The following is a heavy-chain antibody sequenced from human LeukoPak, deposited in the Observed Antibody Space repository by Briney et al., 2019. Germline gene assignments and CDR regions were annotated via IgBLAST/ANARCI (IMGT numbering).Heavy chain of an antibody. V-gene: IGHV3-33*06. D-gene: IGHD6-6*01. CDR2: IWYDGSNK. J-gene: IGHJ4*02. CDR1: GFTFSSYG. CDR3: AKRRARPKPFDC. Sequence: PGRSLRLSCAASGFTFSSYGMHWVRQAPGKGLEWVAVIWYDGSNKYYADSVKGRFTISRDNSKNTLYLQMNSLRAEDTAIYYCAKRRARPKPFDCWGQGTLVTVSS.